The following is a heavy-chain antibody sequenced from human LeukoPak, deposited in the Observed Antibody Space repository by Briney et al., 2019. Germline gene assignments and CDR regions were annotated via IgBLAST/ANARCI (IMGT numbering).Heavy chain of an antibody. CDR1: GFTFSSYE. V-gene: IGHV3-48*03. CDR3: ATCGNPVGYYFDY. D-gene: IGHD4-23*01. CDR2: ISSSGSTI. J-gene: IGHJ4*02. Sequence: GGSLRLSCAASGFTFSSYEMNWVRQAPGKGLEWVSYISSSGSTIYYADSVKGRFTISRDNAKNSLYLQMNSLRAEDTAVYYCATCGNPVGYYFDYWGQGTLVTVSS.